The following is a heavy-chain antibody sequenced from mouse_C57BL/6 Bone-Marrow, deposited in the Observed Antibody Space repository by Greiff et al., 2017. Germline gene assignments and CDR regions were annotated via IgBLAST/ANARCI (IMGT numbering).Heavy chain of an antibody. D-gene: IGHD1-1*01. J-gene: IGHJ1*03. CDR2: ISPENGFT. V-gene: IGHV14-4*01. CDR1: GFNIKDDY. Sequence: EVQLQQSGAALVRPGASVKLSCTASGFNIKDDYMHWVKLRLEQRLVWICWISPENGFTVYASKFQGKATITAVTSSKTAYLQISSLTSEDTAVYYCTTHYGSSHWYFDVWGTGTTVTVSS. CDR3: TTHYGSSHWYFDV.